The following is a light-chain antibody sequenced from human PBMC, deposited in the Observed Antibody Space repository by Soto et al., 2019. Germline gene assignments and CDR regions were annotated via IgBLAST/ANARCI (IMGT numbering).Light chain of an antibody. V-gene: IGKV3-15*01. CDR3: QQYKNWPPIT. CDR2: DTS. J-gene: IGKJ5*01. Sequence: EVVMTQSPATLSVSPCERATLSFSASRGIGSTLAWYQQKPGQTPRLLIYDTSTRATGVPARFIGSASGTEFTLTISSLQSEDFAVYYCQQYKNWPPITFGQGTRLETK. CDR1: RGIGST.